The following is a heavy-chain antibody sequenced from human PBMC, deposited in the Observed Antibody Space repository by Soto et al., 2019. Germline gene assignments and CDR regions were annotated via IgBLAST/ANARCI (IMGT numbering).Heavy chain of an antibody. V-gene: IGHV3-23*01. CDR3: AKMGRQQLAPD. Sequence: GGSLRLSCAASGFTFSSYGMHWVRQAPGKGLEWVSIIRFSGGNTYYADSVKGRFTISRDNSKNTLYLQMNSLRAEDTAVYYCAKMGRQQLAPDWGQGTLVTVSS. J-gene: IGHJ4*02. D-gene: IGHD6-13*01. CDR1: GFTFSSYG. CDR2: IRFSGGNT.